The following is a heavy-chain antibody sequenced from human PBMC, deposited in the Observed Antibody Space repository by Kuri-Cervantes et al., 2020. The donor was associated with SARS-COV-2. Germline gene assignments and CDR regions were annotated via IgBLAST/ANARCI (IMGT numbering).Heavy chain of an antibody. CDR1: GGSISSSSYY. CDR3: ARGRWYFDY. CDR2: INHSGST. Sequence: ESLKISCTVPGGSISSSSYYWGWIRQPPGKGLEWIGEINHSGSTNYNPSLKSRVTISVDTSKNQFSLKLSSVTAADTAVYYCARGRWYFDYWGQGTLVTVSS. D-gene: IGHD4-23*01. V-gene: IGHV4-39*07. J-gene: IGHJ4*02.